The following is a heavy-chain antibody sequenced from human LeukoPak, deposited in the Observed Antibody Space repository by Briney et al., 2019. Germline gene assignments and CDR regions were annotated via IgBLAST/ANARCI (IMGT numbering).Heavy chain of an antibody. J-gene: IGHJ3*02. CDR1: NGSFSGYY. Sequence: SETLSLTCAVHNGSFSGYYWTWIRQAPGKGLEWIGEINNSGVTYYNPSLKSRVTISRDTSKIQFSLKLSSVTAADTAVYYCARTWELRENAFDIWGQGTMVTVSS. V-gene: IGHV4-34*01. CDR3: ARTWELRENAFDI. D-gene: IGHD1-26*01. CDR2: INNSGVT.